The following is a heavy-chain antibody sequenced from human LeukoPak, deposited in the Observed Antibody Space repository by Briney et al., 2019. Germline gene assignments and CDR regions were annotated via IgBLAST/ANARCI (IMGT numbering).Heavy chain of an antibody. CDR3: ARGEDYGEANWFDP. V-gene: IGHV4-59*10. J-gene: IGHJ5*02. Sequence: SETLSLTCAVYGGSFSGYYWSWIRQPPGKGLEWIGRIYTSGSTNYNPSLKSRVTISVDTSKNQFSLKLSSVTAADTAVYYCARGEDYGEANWFDPWGQGTLVTVSS. D-gene: IGHD4-17*01. CDR2: IYTSGST. CDR1: GGSFSGYY.